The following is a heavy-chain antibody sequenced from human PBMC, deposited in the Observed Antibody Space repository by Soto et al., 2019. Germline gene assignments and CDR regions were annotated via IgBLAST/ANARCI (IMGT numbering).Heavy chain of an antibody. Sequence: ASVKVSCKASGYSFTRYHMHWVRQAPGQGLEWMGWINPGSGVTNQAQKFQGRVTMTRDTSITTTYMELNSLTSDDTAVYYCARVAGHKNARFDTWGQGALVTVSS. V-gene: IGHV1-2*02. J-gene: IGHJ4*02. CDR2: INPGSGVT. CDR3: ARVAGHKNARFDT. D-gene: IGHD1-1*01. CDR1: GYSFTRYH.